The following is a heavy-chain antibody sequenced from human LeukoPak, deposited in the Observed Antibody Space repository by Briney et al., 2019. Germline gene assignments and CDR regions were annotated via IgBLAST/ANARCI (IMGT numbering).Heavy chain of an antibody. V-gene: IGHV3-33*08. CDR3: ARVIFDGDYSDY. CDR2: IWYDGSNK. J-gene: IGHJ4*02. CDR1: GFTFSRHG. D-gene: IGHD4-17*01. Sequence: PGGSLRLSCAPSGFTFSRHGMHWVRQAPGKGLEWVAVIWYDGSNKYYADSVKGRFTISRDNSKNTLYLQMNSLRAEDTAVYYCARVIFDGDYSDYWGQGTLVTVSS.